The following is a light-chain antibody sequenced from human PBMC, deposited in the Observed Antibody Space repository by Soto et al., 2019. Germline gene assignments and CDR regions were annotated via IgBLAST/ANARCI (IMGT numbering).Light chain of an antibody. V-gene: IGKV3-20*01. J-gene: IGKJ2*01. CDR2: GAS. Sequence: EIVLTQSPGTLSLSPGERATLSCRASQSVSSSYLAWYQQKPGQAPRLLIYGASSRATSIPDRFSGSGSETDFTLTISRLEPEDFAVYYCQQYGSSSYTCGQGTKLEIK. CDR3: QQYGSSSYT. CDR1: QSVSSSY.